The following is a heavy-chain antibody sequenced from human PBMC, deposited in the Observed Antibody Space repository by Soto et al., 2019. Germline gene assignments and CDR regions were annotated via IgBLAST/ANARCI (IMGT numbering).Heavy chain of an antibody. CDR3: AREPYYGYAHFDY. V-gene: IGHV3-74*01. Sequence: EVQLVESGGGLVKPGGSLRLSCAASGFTFSSYWMHWVRQAPGKGLVWVSRINSDGSSTNYADSVKGRFTISRDNVKNTLYLQMNRLRAEDTGVYYCAREPYYGYAHFDYWGQGTLVTVSS. CDR2: INSDGSST. D-gene: IGHD5-12*01. CDR1: GFTFSSYW. J-gene: IGHJ4*02.